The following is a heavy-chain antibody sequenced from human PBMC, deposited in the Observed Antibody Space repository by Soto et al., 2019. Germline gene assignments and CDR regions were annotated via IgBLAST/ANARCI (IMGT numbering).Heavy chain of an antibody. J-gene: IGHJ6*02. V-gene: IGHV4-59*01. Sequence: KPSETLSLTCTVSGGSISSYYWSWIRQPPGKGLEWIGYIYYSGSTNYNPSLKSRVTISVDTSKNQFSLKLSSVTAADTAVYYCARDLRLVGTFDYYYGMDVWGQGTTVTVSS. CDR1: GGSISSYY. CDR3: ARDLRLVGTFDYYYGMDV. CDR2: IYYSGST. D-gene: IGHD3-9*01.